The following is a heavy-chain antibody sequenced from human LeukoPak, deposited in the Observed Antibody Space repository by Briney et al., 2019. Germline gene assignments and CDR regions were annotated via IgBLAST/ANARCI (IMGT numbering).Heavy chain of an antibody. D-gene: IGHD6-19*01. CDR1: GYSFPTCW. V-gene: IGHV5-51*01. J-gene: IGHJ5*02. CDR2: IYPGDSDT. Sequence: GESLKISCKGSGYSFPTCWIGWVRQLPGKGLEWMGIIYPGDSDTRYSPSFQGQVTISADKSISTAYLQWSSLKASDTAMYYCARQAVAGTEWFDPWGQGTLVTVSS. CDR3: ARQAVAGTEWFDP.